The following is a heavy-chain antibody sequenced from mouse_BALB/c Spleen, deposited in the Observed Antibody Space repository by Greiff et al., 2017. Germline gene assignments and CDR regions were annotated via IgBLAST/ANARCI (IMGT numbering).Heavy chain of an antibody. CDR3: NPYGSSYDYAMDY. CDR2: IDPENGDT. J-gene: IGHJ4*01. Sequence: VQLQQSGAELVRSGASVKLSCTASGFNIKDYYMHWVKQRPEQGLEWIGWIDPENGDTEYAPKFQGKATMTADTSSNTAYLQLSSLTSEDTAVYYCNPYGSSYDYAMDYWGQGTSVTVSS. D-gene: IGHD1-1*01. CDR1: GFNIKDYY. V-gene: IGHV14-4*02.